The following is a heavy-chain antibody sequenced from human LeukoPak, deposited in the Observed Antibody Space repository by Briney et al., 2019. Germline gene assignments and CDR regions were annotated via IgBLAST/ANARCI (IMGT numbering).Heavy chain of an antibody. V-gene: IGHV3-49*03. CDR2: IRSKAYGGTT. CDR1: GFTFGDYA. D-gene: IGHD2-2*01. CDR3: TTGQELYCSSTSCYLSY. J-gene: IGHJ4*02. Sequence: GGSLRLSCTASGFTFGDYAMSWFRQAPGKGLEWVGFIRSKAYGGTTDYAAPVKGRFTISRDDSKNTLYLQMNSLKTEDTAVYYCTTGQELYCSSTSCYLSYWGQGTLVTVSS.